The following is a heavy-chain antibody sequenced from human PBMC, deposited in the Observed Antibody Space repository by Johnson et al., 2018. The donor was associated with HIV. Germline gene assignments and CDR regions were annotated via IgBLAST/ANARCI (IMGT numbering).Heavy chain of an antibody. CDR1: GFTFSSYW. Sequence: MLLVESGGGLVQPGGSLRLSCAASGFTFSSYWMSWVRQAPGKGLEWVANIKQDGSEKYYVDSVKGRFTIYRDNAKNSLYLQMNSLRAEDTAVYYCVCLRVSLSAFDIWGQGTMVTVSS. V-gene: IGHV3-7*01. CDR3: VCLRVSLSAFDI. CDR2: IKQDGSEK. J-gene: IGHJ3*02. D-gene: IGHD2-21*01.